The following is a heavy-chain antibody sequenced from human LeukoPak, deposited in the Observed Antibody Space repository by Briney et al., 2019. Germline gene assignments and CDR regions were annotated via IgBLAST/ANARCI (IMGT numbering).Heavy chain of an antibody. CDR3: ARYYCGSTDCPGIDY. CDR1: GGSISSGVYY. Sequence: SETLSLTCTVSGGSISSGVYYWTWVRQPPGEGLEWIGYISYSGTTYSNPSLKTRLTISTDTSKSQFSLMLTSVTAADTAVYYCARYYCGSTDCPGIDYWGQGTLVTVSS. V-gene: IGHV4-30-4*01. CDR2: ISYSGTT. D-gene: IGHD2-2*01. J-gene: IGHJ4*02.